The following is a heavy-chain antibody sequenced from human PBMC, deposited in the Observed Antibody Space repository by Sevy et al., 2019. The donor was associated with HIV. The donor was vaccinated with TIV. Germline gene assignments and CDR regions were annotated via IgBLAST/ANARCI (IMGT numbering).Heavy chain of an antibody. CDR2: ISGSGGST. V-gene: IGHV3-23*01. D-gene: IGHD3-22*01. CDR1: GFTFSSYA. CDR3: AKDYYDSSGYSPDYLDY. Sequence: GGSLRLSCAASGFTFSSYAMSWVRQAPGKGLEWVSAISGSGGSTYYADSVKGRFTISRDNSKNTLYLQMNSLRAEDTAVYYCAKDYYDSSGYSPDYLDYWGQGTLVTVSS. J-gene: IGHJ4*02.